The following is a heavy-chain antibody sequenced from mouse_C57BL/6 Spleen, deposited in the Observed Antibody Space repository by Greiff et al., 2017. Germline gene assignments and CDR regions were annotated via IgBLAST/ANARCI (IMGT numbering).Heavy chain of an antibody. CDR2: INPSSGYT. Sequence: QVQLKESGAELARPGASVKMSCKASGYTFTSYTMHWVKQRPGPGLEWIGYINPSSGYTKYNQKFKDKATLTADKSSSTAYMQLSSLTSEDSAVYYCARDWFAYWGQGTLVTVSA. CDR1: GYTFTSYT. CDR3: ARDWFAY. J-gene: IGHJ3*01. V-gene: IGHV1-4*01.